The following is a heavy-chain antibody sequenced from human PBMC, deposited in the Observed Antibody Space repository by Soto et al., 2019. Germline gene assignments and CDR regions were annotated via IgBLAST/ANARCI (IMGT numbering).Heavy chain of an antibody. CDR1: GGTFSSYA. J-gene: IGHJ6*02. CDR3: ARSQGSSTSLEIYYYYCYGMDV. V-gene: IGHV1-69*01. Sequence: QVQLVQSGAEVKKPGSSVKVSCKASGGTFSSYAISWVRQAPGQGLEWMGGIIPISGTANYAQKFQGRVTITADESTSTAYLELSSLRSEDTAVYYCARSQGSSTSLEIYYYYCYGMDVWGQGTTVTLSS. CDR2: IIPISGTA. D-gene: IGHD2-2*01.